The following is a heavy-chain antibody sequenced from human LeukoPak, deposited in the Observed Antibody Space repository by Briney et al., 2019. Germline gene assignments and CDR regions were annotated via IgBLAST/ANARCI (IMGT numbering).Heavy chain of an antibody. J-gene: IGHJ4*02. Sequence: GGSLRLSCAASGFTFSDFYMNWIRQAPGKELEWVSYISRGGSTTYYADSVKGRFTISRDNAKNSLYLQMNSLRAEDTAVYYCARVDYSSSWYYFDYWGQGALVTVSS. CDR2: ISRGGSTT. CDR3: ARVDYSSSWYYFDY. D-gene: IGHD6-13*01. CDR1: GFTFSDFY. V-gene: IGHV3-11*04.